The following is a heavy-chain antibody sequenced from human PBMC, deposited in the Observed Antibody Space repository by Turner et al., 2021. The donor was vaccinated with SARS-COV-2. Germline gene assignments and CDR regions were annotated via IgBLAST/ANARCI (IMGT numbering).Heavy chain of an antibody. J-gene: IGHJ3*02. D-gene: IGHD5-12*01. CDR3: ARDTAITPLAFDM. CDR1: GFIFENYA. V-gene: IGHV3-20*01. Sequence: EVQLVESGGGVVRPGGSLRLSCEASGFIFENYAMSWVRQAPGKGLEWVSGASWNGDNPGYADSVKGRFTISRDNAKNSLYLQMNSLRAEDTALYHCARDTAITPLAFDMWGQGTMVTVSS. CDR2: ASWNGDNP.